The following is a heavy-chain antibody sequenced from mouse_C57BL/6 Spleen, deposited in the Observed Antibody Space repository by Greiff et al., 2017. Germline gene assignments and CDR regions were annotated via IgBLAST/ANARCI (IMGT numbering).Heavy chain of an antibody. CDR3: ARADDCGWWYFDV. V-gene: IGHV5-17*01. CDR2: ISSGGSTI. CDR1: GFTFSDYG. Sequence: EVHLVESGRGLVKPGGSLKLSCAASGFTFSDYGMHWVRQAPGKGLEWVAYISSGGSTIYYADTVKGRFTLPRDNAKNTPFLQMTSLRSEDTAMEYCARADDCGWWYFDVWGTGTTVTVSS. J-gene: IGHJ1*03. D-gene: IGHD2-3*01.